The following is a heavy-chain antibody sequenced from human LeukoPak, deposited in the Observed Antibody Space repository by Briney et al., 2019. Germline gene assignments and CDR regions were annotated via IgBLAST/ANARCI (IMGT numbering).Heavy chain of an antibody. CDR2: ISAYNGNT. V-gene: IGHV1-18*04. CDR3: ARGTMVRGVSPDFDY. J-gene: IGHJ4*02. Sequence: GASVKVSCKASGYTFTSYGISWVRQAPGQGLEWMGWISAYNGNTNYAQKLQGRVTMTTDTSTSTAYMELRSLRSDDTAVYYCARGTMVRGVSPDFDYWGQGTLVPVSS. CDR1: GYTFTSYG. D-gene: IGHD3-10*01.